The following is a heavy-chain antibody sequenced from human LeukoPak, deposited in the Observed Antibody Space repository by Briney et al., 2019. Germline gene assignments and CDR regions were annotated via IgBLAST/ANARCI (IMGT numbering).Heavy chain of an antibody. J-gene: IGHJ5*02. D-gene: IGHD3-3*01. Sequence: PGRSLRLSCAASGFTFDDYAMHWVRQAPGKGLEWASGISWNSGSIGYADSVKGRFTISRDNAKNSLYLQMNSLRAEDTALYYCAKGMSGYHRLNWFDPWGQGTLVTVSS. CDR1: GFTFDDYA. CDR3: AKGMSGYHRLNWFDP. CDR2: ISWNSGSI. V-gene: IGHV3-9*01.